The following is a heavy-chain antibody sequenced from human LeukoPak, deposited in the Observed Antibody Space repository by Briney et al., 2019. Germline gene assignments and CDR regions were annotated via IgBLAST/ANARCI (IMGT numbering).Heavy chain of an antibody. CDR2: ISGSGGST. Sequence: LTGGSLRLSCAASGFTFSSYAMSWVRQAPGKGLEWVSAISGSGGSTYYADSVKGRFTISRDNSKNTLYLQMNSLRAEDTAVYYCAKDGEYYDSSGYYYHVGPQIDYWGQGTLVTVSS. CDR1: GFTFSSYA. J-gene: IGHJ4*02. CDR3: AKDGEYYDSSGYYYHVGPQIDY. V-gene: IGHV3-23*01. D-gene: IGHD3-22*01.